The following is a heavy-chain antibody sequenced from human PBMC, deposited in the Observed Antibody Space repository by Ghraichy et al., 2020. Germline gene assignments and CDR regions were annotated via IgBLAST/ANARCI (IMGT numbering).Heavy chain of an antibody. V-gene: IGHV4-59*01. J-gene: IGHJ5*02. D-gene: IGHD5-24*01. CDR3: AREDGSKLRGRWFDP. CDR2: IYYSGST. CDR1: GGSISSYY. Sequence: SETLSLTCTVSGGSISSYYWSWIRQPPGKGLEWIGYIYYSGSTNYNPSLKSRVTISVDTSKNQFSLKLSSVTAADTAVYYCAREDGSKLRGRWFDPWGQGTLVTVSS.